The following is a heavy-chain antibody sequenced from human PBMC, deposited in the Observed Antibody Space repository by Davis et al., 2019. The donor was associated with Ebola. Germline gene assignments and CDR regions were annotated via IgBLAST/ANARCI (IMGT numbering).Heavy chain of an antibody. V-gene: IGHV3-74*01. CDR3: EGGPYCSGDSCYDY. CDR1: GFTFSSYC. Sequence: HTGGSLRLSCAASGFTFSSYCMHWVRQAPGKGLVWVSRITSDGISTSYADSVKGRFTISRDNATNTLYLQMNSLGAEDTAVYYCEGGPYCSGDSCYDYWGQGTLVTVSP. CDR2: ITSDGIST. D-gene: IGHD2-15*01. J-gene: IGHJ4*02.